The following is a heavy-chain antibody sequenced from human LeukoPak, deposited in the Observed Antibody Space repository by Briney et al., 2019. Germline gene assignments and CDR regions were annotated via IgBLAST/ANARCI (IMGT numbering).Heavy chain of an antibody. D-gene: IGHD5-18*01. J-gene: IGHJ6*03. V-gene: IGHV1-69*01. CDR1: GGTFSSYA. Sequence: SVKVSCKASGGTFSSYAISWVQQAPGQGLEWMGGIIPIFGTANYAQKFQGRVTITADESTSTAYMELSSLRSEDTAVYYCARGHGYLVSKARRGYYYYMDVWGKGTTVTISS. CDR2: IIPIFGTA. CDR3: ARGHGYLVSKARRGYYYYMDV.